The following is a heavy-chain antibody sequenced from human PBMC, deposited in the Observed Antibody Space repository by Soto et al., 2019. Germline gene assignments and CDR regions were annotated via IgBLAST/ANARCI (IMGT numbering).Heavy chain of an antibody. V-gene: IGHV4-34*01. CDR3: ARRRITIFGVVSGRFDY. CDR1: GGSFSGYY. D-gene: IGHD3-3*01. Sequence: QVQLQQWGAGLLKPSETLSLTCAVYGGSFSGYYWSWIRQPPGKGLEWIGEINHSGSTNYNPSLKSRVTISVDTSKNQFSLKLSSVTAADTAVYYCARRRITIFGVVSGRFDYWGQGTLVTVSS. J-gene: IGHJ4*02. CDR2: INHSGST.